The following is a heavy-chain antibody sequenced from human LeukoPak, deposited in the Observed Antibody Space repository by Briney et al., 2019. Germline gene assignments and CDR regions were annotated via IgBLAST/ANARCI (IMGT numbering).Heavy chain of an antibody. V-gene: IGHV4-4*07. Sequence: PSETLSLTCSVAGGSISNYYWSWIRQSAGTGLEWVGRIYITGSTTYNPSLQSRLSMSVDTSKNQFSLRLRSVSAADTAVYYCARLKYYDSTGYSPGYYMDVWGKGITVTVSS. D-gene: IGHD3-22*01. J-gene: IGHJ6*03. CDR1: GGSISNYY. CDR2: IYITGST. CDR3: ARLKYYDSTGYSPGYYMDV.